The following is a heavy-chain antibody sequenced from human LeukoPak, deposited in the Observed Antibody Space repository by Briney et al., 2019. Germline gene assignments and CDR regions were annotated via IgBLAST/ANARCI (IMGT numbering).Heavy chain of an antibody. CDR3: ARGVGYCSSTSCYPWFDP. CDR1: GYSFTSYW. J-gene: IGHJ5*02. CDR2: IYPGDSDT. V-gene: IGHV5-51*01. D-gene: IGHD2-2*01. Sequence: GESLQISCKGSGYSFTSYWIGWVRQMPGKGLEWMGTIYPGDSDTRYSPSFQGQVTISADKSISTAYLQWSSLKASDTAMYYCARGVGYCSSTSCYPWFDPWGQGTLVTVSS.